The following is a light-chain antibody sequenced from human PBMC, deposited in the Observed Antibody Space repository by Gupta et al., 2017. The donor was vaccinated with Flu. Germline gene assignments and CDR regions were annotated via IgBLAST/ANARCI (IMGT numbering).Light chain of an antibody. J-gene: IGKJ3*01. V-gene: IGKV4-1*01. Sequence: DIVMTQSPDSLAVSLGERATINCKSSQSVLSSSNNKNFLALYQQKPRQPPKLLIYWASTRESGVPDRFSGSGSGTDFTLTITGLQAEDVAIYYCQQDDSSPFTFGHGTTVHIK. CDR1: QSVLSSSNNKNF. CDR2: WAS. CDR3: QQDDSSPFT.